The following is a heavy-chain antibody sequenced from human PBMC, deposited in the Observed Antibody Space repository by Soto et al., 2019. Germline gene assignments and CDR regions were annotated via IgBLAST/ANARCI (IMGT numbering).Heavy chain of an antibody. J-gene: IGHJ6*02. D-gene: IGHD2-2*03. CDR3: ARVDIVLVPGAIQGQHYYYGMDV. Sequence: QLLESGPGLVKPSETLSLTCTVSGGSISSSSYHWGWIRQPPGKGLEWIGSIYYLGRTYYNPSLESRITISVDTSKNQLSLKLSSVTAADTAVYYCARVDIVLVPGAIQGQHYYYGMDVWGQGTTVTVSS. CDR2: IYYLGRT. V-gene: IGHV4-39*01. CDR1: GGSISSSSYH.